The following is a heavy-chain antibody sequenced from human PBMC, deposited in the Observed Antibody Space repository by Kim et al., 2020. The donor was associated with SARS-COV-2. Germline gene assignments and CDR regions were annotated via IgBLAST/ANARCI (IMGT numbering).Heavy chain of an antibody. CDR2: I. Sequence: IYYADAVKGRITISRDNAKNSLYLQMNSLRAEDTAVYYCARVTGQQLLDYWGQGTLVTVSS. CDR3: ARVTGQQLLDY. V-gene: IGHV3-21*01. J-gene: IGHJ4*02. D-gene: IGHD6-13*01.